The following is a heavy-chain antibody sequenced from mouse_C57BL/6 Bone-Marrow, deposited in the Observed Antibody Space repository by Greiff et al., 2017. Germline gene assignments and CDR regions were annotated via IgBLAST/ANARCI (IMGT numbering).Heavy chain of an antibody. CDR2: IDPSDSYT. CDR3: ARYAY. CDR1: GYTFTSYW. Sequence: VQLQQPGAELVKPGASVKLSCKASGYTFTSYWMQWVKQRPGQGLEWIGEIDPSDSYTNYNQKFKGKATLTVDTSSSTAYMQLSSLTSEDSAVYYCARYAYWGQGTLVTVSA. J-gene: IGHJ3*01. V-gene: IGHV1-50*01.